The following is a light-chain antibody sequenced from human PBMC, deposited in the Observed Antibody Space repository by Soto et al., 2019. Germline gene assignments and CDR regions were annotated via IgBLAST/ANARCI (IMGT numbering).Light chain of an antibody. J-gene: IGLJ1*01. CDR2: EVS. CDR3: SSYAGSNNLFV. Sequence: QSARTQPPATSGSPGQSVTISCTGTSSDVGGYNYVSWYQQHPGKAPKVMIYEVSKRPSGVPDRFSGSKSGNTASLTVSGLQAEDEADYYCSSYAGSNNLFVFGTGTKVTVL. CDR1: SSDVGGYNY. V-gene: IGLV2-8*01.